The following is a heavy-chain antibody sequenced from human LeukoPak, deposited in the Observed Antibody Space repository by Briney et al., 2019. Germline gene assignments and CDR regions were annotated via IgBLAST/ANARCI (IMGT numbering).Heavy chain of an antibody. CDR3: ARGDSSSWYRNYYYYYGMDV. D-gene: IGHD6-13*01. V-gene: IGHV3-48*03. J-gene: IGHJ6*02. CDR2: ISSSGRTI. Sequence: GGSLRLSCAASGFTFSSYEMNWVRQAPGKGLEWVSYISSSGRTIYYADSVKGRFTISRDNAKNSLYLQMNSLRAEDTAVYYCARGDSSSWYRNYYYYYGMDVWGQGTTVTVSS. CDR1: GFTFSSYE.